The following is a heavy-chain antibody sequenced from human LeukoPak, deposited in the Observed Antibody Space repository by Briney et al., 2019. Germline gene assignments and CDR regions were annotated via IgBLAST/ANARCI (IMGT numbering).Heavy chain of an antibody. Sequence: PGGSLRLSCAASGLTFSSYWMSWVRQAPGKGLEWVANIKQDGSEKYYVDSVKGRFTISRDNAKNSLYLQMNSLRAEDTAVYYWARGGSGWDYWGQGTLVTVSS. CDR1: GLTFSSYW. D-gene: IGHD6-19*01. J-gene: IGHJ4*02. CDR3: ARGGSGWDY. V-gene: IGHV3-7*05. CDR2: IKQDGSEK.